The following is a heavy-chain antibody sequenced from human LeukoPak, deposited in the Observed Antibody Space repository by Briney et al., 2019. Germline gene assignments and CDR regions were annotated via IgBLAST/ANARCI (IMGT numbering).Heavy chain of an antibody. CDR3: ARPITIAVAGVRAFDI. V-gene: IGHV4-39*01. D-gene: IGHD6-19*01. CDR2: IYYSGIT. J-gene: IGHJ3*02. Sequence: SETLSLXCTVSGGSNSSSSYYWGWTRQPPGKGLEWIGSIYYSGITYYNPSLKSRVTISVDTSKNQFSLKLSSVTAADTAVYYCARPITIAVAGVRAFDIWGQGTMVTVSS. CDR1: GGSNSSSSYY.